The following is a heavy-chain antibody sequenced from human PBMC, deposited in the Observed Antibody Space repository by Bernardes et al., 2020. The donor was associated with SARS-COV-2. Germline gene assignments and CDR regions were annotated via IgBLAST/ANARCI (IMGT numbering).Heavy chain of an antibody. V-gene: IGHV1-2*02. CDR3: ARDVLGSRGKYYDC. CDR2: INPNSGAT. J-gene: IGHJ4*02. D-gene: IGHD3-22*01. Sequence: ASVKVSCKASGYTFSAYYMHWLRQAPGQGLEWMGCINPNSGATRFPQKFQGRVTMTRDTSISTGYMELSRLRIDDTAVYYCARDVLGSRGKYYDCWSQGSLVNVSS. CDR1: GYTFSAYY.